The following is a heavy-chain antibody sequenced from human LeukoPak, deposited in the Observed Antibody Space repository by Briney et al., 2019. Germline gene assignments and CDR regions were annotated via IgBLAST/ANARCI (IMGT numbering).Heavy chain of an antibody. J-gene: IGHJ6*02. CDR2: ISGSGGST. CDR1: GFTFSSYW. Sequence: GGSLRLSCAASGFTFSSYWMHWVRQAPGKGLEWVSAISGSGGSTYYADSVKGRFTISRDNSKNTLYLQMNSLRAEDTAVYYCAKDFVGATIYYYYYGMDVWGQGTTVTVSS. D-gene: IGHD1-26*01. V-gene: IGHV3-23*01. CDR3: AKDFVGATIYYYYYGMDV.